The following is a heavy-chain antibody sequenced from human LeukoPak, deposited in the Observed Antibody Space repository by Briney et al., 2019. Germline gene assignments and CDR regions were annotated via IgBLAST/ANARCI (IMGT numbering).Heavy chain of an antibody. D-gene: IGHD1-14*01. CDR1: GYTFTSYG. J-gene: IGHJ4*02. CDR2: ISAYNGNT. V-gene: IGHV1-18*01. CDR3: ARHVHLRDHEPLDY. Sequence: ASVKVSCKASGYTFTSYGISWVRQAPGQGLEWMGWISAYNGNTNYAQKLQGRVTMTTDTSTSTAYMELRSLRSDDTAVYYCARHVHLRDHEPLDYWGQGTLVTVSS.